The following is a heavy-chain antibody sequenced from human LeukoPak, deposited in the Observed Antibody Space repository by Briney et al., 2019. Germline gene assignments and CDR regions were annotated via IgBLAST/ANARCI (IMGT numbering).Heavy chain of an antibody. V-gene: IGHV3-23*01. Sequence: GGSLRLSCAASGFTFSSLAMSWVRQAPGKGLEWVSAISGSGGGTYYADSVKGRFSISRDNSKNTLYLQMNSLRADDTAVYYCATRFSGGSYWGQGTLVTVSS. CDR1: GFTFSSLA. D-gene: IGHD2-15*01. CDR3: ATRFSGGSY. J-gene: IGHJ4*02. CDR2: ISGSGGGT.